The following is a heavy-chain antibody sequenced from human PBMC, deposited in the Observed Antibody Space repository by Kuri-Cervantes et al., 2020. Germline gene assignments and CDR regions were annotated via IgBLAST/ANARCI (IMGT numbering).Heavy chain of an antibody. CDR3: AKDLITMVRGALYGMDV. V-gene: IGHV3-30-3*02. CDR2: ISYDGSNK. J-gene: IGHJ6*02. CDR1: GYTFTSYA. D-gene: IGHD3-10*01. Sequence: SCKASGYTFTSYAMHWVRQAPGKGLEWVAVISYDGSNKYYADSVKGRFTISRDNSKNTLYLQMNSLRAEDTAVYYCAKDLITMVRGALYGMDVWGHGTTVTVSS.